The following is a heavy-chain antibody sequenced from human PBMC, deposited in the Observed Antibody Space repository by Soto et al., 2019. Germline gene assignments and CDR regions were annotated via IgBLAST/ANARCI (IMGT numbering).Heavy chain of an antibody. CDR1: GYTFTGYY. Sequence: QVQLVQSGAEVKKPGASVKVSCKASGYTFTGYYMHWVRQAPGQGLEWMGWINPNSGGTNYAQKFQGRVTMTRDTAISTAYMELSRMRSDDTAVYYYARDSSSWYRGWDYWGQGTLVTVSS. CDR2: INPNSGGT. CDR3: ARDSSSWYRGWDY. D-gene: IGHD6-13*01. V-gene: IGHV1-2*02. J-gene: IGHJ4*02.